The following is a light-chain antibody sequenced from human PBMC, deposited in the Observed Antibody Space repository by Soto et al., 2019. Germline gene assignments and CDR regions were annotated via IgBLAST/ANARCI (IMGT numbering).Light chain of an antibody. CDR3: QSYDSSLSGV. J-gene: IGLJ1*01. CDR1: SSNIGAGYD. Sequence: QSVLTQPPSVSGAPGQRVTISCTGSSSNIGAGYDVHWYQQLPGTAPKLPIDGNSNRPSGVPDRFSGSKSGTSASLAITGLQAEDEADYYCQSYDSSLSGVFGTGTKLTVL. CDR2: GNS. V-gene: IGLV1-40*01.